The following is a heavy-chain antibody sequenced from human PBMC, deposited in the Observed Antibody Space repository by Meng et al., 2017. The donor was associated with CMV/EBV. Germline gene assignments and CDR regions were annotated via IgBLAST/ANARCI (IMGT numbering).Heavy chain of an antibody. CDR2: IYSGGST. D-gene: IGHD3-3*01. CDR3: AREGYDFWSGVFDY. CDR1: GFTVSSNY. Sequence: GGSLRLSCAASGFTVSSNYMSWVRQAPGKGLEWVSVIYSGGSTYYADSVKGRFTISRDNAKNSLYLQMNSLRAEDTAVYYCAREGYDFWSGVFDYWGQGTLVTVSS. V-gene: IGHV3-53*01. J-gene: IGHJ4*02.